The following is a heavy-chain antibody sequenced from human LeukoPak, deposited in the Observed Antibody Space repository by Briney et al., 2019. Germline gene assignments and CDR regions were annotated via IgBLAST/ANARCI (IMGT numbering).Heavy chain of an antibody. CDR3: ARVGVAARPLDY. CDR2: INHSGST. Sequence: SETLSLTCTVSGGSISSYYWSWIRQPPGKGLEWIGEINHSGSTNYNPSLKSRVTISVDTSKNQFSLKLSSVTAADTAVYYCARVGVAARPLDYWGQGTLVTASS. J-gene: IGHJ4*02. CDR1: GGSISSYY. D-gene: IGHD6-6*01. V-gene: IGHV4-34*01.